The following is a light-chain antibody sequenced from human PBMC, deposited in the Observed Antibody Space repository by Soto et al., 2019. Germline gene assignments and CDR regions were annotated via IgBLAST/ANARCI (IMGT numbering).Light chain of an antibody. V-gene: IGKV1-27*01. J-gene: IGKJ1*01. CDR2: AAS. Sequence: DIQMTQSPSSLSASVGDRVTITCRASQAISNYLAWYQQKPGKIPKVLIYAASTLHSGVPSRFSGSGSGTEFTLTITNVQPADVATYYCQNYNSAPETFGPGTKVEIK. CDR1: QAISNY. CDR3: QNYNSAPET.